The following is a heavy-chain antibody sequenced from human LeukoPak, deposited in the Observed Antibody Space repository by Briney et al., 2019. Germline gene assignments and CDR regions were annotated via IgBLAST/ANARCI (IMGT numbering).Heavy chain of an antibody. Sequence: SETLSLTCTVSGDSISSYYWSWIRQPAGKGLEWIGRIYTSGSTNYNPSLKSRVTMSVDTSMNQFSLKLSSVTAADTAVYCCASAGYCSGGSCSFFNDGWGQGTLVTVSS. D-gene: IGHD2-15*01. CDR3: ASAGYCSGGSCSFFNDG. CDR1: GDSISSYY. J-gene: IGHJ4*02. V-gene: IGHV4-4*07. CDR2: IYTSGST.